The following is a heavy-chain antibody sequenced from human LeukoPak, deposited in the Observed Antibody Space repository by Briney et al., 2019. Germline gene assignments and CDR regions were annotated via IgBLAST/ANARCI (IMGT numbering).Heavy chain of an antibody. Sequence: GGFLRLSCAASGFTFSSYWMSWVRQAPGKGLEWVANIKQDGSEKYYVDSVKGRFTISRDNSKNTLYLQMNSLRAEDTAVYYCARDSRQSRGLGGSGSPPHWGQGTLVTVSS. J-gene: IGHJ4*02. D-gene: IGHD3-22*01. CDR3: ARDSRQSRGLGGSGSPPH. V-gene: IGHV3-7*01. CDR1: GFTFSSYW. CDR2: IKQDGSEK.